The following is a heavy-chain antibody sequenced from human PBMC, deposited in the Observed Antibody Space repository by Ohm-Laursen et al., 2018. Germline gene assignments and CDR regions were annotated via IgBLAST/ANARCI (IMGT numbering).Heavy chain of an antibody. Sequence: GTLSLTWAVYGGSFSGYYWSWIRQPPGKGLEWIGEINNSGSTNYNPSLKSRVTITVDTSKNQFPLKLSSVTAADTAVYYCARGPRRVATFDYWGQGTLVTVSA. D-gene: IGHD5-12*01. CDR2: INNSGST. J-gene: IGHJ4*02. V-gene: IGHV4-34*01. CDR3: ARGPRRVATFDY. CDR1: GGSFSGYY.